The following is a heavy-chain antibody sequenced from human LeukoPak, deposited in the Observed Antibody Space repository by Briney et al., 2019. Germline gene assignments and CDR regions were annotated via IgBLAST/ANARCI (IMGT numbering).Heavy chain of an antibody. CDR1: GCSFTNYY. CDR3: ARTRGYYFDY. J-gene: IGHJ4*02. Sequence: GASVRVSCKASGCSFTNYYMHWVRQAPGQGLEWMGMINPGGGSTTYAQKFQGRVTMTRDMSTSTVYMELSSLTSEDTAVYYCARTRGYYFDYWGQGTLVTVSS. V-gene: IGHV1-46*01. CDR2: INPGGGST.